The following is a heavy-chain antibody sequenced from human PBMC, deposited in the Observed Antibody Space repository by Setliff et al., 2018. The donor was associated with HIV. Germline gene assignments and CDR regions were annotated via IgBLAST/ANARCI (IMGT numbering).Heavy chain of an antibody. CDR3: ATSPLGYCSGGSCSHYFDY. Sequence: PGESLKISCKGSGYSFTTYWIGWVRQMPRKGLEWMGIIYPGDSDTRYSPSFQGQVTISADKSISTAYLQWSSLKASDTAMYYCATSPLGYCSGGSCSHYFDYWGPGTLV. V-gene: IGHV5-51*01. D-gene: IGHD2-15*01. CDR1: GYSFTTYW. CDR2: IYPGDSDT. J-gene: IGHJ4*02.